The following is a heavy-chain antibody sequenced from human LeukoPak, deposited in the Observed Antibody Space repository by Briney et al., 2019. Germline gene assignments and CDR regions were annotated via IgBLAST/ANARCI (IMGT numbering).Heavy chain of an antibody. J-gene: IGHJ4*02. CDR2: IYYSGST. CDR1: GGSISSSSYY. V-gene: IGHV4-39*07. CDR3: ARDGVGCSSTSCYPTVVDY. D-gene: IGHD2-2*01. Sequence: SETLSLTCTVSGGSISSSSYYWGWIRQPPGKGLEWIGSIYYSGSTYYNPSLKSRVTISVDRSKNQFSLKLSSVTAADTAVYYCARDGVGCSSTSCYPTVVDYWGQGTLVTVSS.